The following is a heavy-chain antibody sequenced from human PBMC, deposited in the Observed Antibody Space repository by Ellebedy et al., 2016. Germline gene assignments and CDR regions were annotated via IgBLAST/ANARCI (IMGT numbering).Heavy chain of an antibody. CDR2: YSGRGDYT. J-gene: IGHJ4*02. CDR3: AREGHTSGRAGTFDY. D-gene: IGHD6-19*01. V-gene: IGHV3-23*01. Sequence: GESLKISCAASGFTFSTYAMSWVRQAPGKGLEWVSGYSGRGDYTYYADSVRSRFTISRDNSKNTVYLQMDSLRAEETAVYYCAREGHTSGRAGTFDYWGQGTLVTVSS. CDR1: GFTFSTYA.